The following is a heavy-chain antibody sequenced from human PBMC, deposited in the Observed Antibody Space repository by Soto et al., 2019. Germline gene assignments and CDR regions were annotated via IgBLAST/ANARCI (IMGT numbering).Heavy chain of an antibody. CDR2: SYSGGNS. Sequence: GGSLRLSCAASGFTVSSNYMSWVRQAPGKGLEWVSSSYSGGNSYYADSVKGRFTISRDDFMNTLYLQMNSLRAEDTAVYYCARKGGRFLEWSPFDYWGQGTLVTVSS. CDR3: ARKGGRFLEWSPFDY. V-gene: IGHV3-53*01. D-gene: IGHD3-3*01. CDR1: GFTVSSNY. J-gene: IGHJ4*02.